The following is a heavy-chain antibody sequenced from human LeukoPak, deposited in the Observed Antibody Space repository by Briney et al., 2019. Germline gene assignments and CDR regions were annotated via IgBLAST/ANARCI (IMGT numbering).Heavy chain of an antibody. Sequence: GGSLRLSCAASGFTFSSSWMSWVRQAPGKGLEWVANISPDGSETNYVDSVKGRLTISRDNAKNSLYLQMNSLRAEDTAVYYCARPRVPDSWGQGTLVIVSS. V-gene: IGHV3-7*01. J-gene: IGHJ4*02. CDR3: ARPRVPDS. CDR1: GFTFSSSW. CDR2: ISPDGSET.